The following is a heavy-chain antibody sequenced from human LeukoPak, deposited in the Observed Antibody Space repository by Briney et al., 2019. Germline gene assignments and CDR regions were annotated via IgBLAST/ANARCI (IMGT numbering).Heavy chain of an antibody. V-gene: IGHV3-30*02. Sequence: PGGSLRLSCAASGFTFSSYGMHWVRQAPGKGLEWVAFIRYDGSKKYYADSVKGRFTISRDNAKNSLYLQINSLGPEDTAVYFCARDPYSGNYGSYYYYYMDVWGKGTTVTVSS. CDR1: GFTFSSYG. CDR2: IRYDGSKK. J-gene: IGHJ6*03. D-gene: IGHD3-22*01. CDR3: ARDPYSGNYGSYYYYYMDV.